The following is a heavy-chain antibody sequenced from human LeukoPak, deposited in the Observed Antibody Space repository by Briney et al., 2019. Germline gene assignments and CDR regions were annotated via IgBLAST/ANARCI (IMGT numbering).Heavy chain of an antibody. V-gene: IGHV3-7*02. CDR1: GFTFSSYW. CDR2: IKEGGSEK. J-gene: IGHJ1*01. CDR3: AYSGSYAEYFQH. D-gene: IGHD6-19*01. Sequence: GGSLRLSCAASGFTFSSYWMTWVRQAPGKGLEWVAHIKEGGSEKYYVDSVKGRFTISRDNAKNSLYLQMNSLRAEDTAVYYCAYSGSYAEYFQHWGQGTLVTVSS.